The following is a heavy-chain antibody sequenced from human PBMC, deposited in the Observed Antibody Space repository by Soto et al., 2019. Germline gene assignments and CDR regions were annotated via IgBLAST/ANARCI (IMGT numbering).Heavy chain of an antibody. J-gene: IGHJ5*02. CDR3: AASGGYSFPYMGDWFDP. Sequence: PAGSRRLSCAAYGFAASGFNFKHHSMSWIRWGPGKRLEWVSAVRGGIARTYYADGGKGRFIVSRDDLKNTLYLQMNNLRADDSAIYFCAASGGYSFPYMGDWFDPWGQGTLVTVSS. CDR1: GFNFKHHS. D-gene: IGHD5-18*01. CDR2: VRGGIART. V-gene: IGHV3-23*01.